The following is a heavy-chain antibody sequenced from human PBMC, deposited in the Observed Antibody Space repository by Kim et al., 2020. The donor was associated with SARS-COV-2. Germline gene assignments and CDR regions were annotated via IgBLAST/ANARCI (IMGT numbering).Heavy chain of an antibody. Sequence: AESGKGRFTISRDRAKNTMYLQINSLRAEDTALYYCERSLRWGDRVDCWGKGTLVTVSS. J-gene: IGHJ4*02. D-gene: IGHD3-16*01. V-gene: IGHV3-74*01. CDR3: ERSLRWGDRVDC.